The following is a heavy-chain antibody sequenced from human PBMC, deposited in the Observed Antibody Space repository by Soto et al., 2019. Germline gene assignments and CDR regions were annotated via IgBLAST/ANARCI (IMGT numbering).Heavy chain of an antibody. J-gene: IGHJ4*02. D-gene: IGHD3-3*01. CDR1: GFTFSSYS. Sequence: PGGSLRLSCAASGFTFSSYSMNWARQAPGKGLEWVSSISSSSSYIYYADSVKGRFTISRDNAKNSLYLQMNSLRAEDTAVYYCARDKEYDFWSGYQTYYFDYWGQGTLVTVSS. CDR3: ARDKEYDFWSGYQTYYFDY. V-gene: IGHV3-21*01. CDR2: ISSSSSYI.